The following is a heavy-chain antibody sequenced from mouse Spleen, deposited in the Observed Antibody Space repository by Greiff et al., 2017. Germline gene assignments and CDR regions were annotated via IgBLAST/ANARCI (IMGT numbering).Heavy chain of an antibody. V-gene: IGHV5-6-5*01. CDR2: ISSGGST. CDR3: AREGMRAWFAY. J-gene: IGHJ3*01. CDR1: GFTFSSYA. D-gene: IGHD2-10*02. Sequence: EVHLVESGGGLVKPGGSLKLSCAASGFTFSSYAMSWVRQTPEKRLEWVASISSGGSTYYPDSVKGRFTISRDNARNILYLQMSSLSSEDTAMYYCAREGMRAWFAYWGQGTLVTVSA.